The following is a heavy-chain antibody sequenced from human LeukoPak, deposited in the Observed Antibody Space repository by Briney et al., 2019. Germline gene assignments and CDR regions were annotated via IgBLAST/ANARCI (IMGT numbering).Heavy chain of an antibody. D-gene: IGHD3-10*01. V-gene: IGHV4-34*01. CDR2: INHSGST. CDR1: GGSFSGYY. CDR3: ARGRGYYGSGRGYWYFDL. J-gene: IGHJ2*01. Sequence: SETLSLTCAAYGGSFSGYYWSWIRQPPGKGLEWIGEINHSGSTNYNPSLKSRVTISVDTSKNQFSLKLSSVTAADTAVYYCARGRGYYGSGRGYWYFDLWGRGTLVTVSS.